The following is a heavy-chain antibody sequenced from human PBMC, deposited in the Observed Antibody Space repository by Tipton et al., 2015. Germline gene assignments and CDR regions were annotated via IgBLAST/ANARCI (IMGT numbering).Heavy chain of an antibody. V-gene: IGHV4-39*07. D-gene: IGHD3-22*01. Sequence: TLSLTCTVSGGSITSPTYHWAWIRQPPGKGLEWIGSIFHSGTTYYNPSLKSRVAISVDTSKKQFSLQLSSVTAADTAVYYCAREGWNSDSSGYDYWGQGTLVTVSS. CDR2: IFHSGTT. CDR3: AREGWNSDSSGYDY. CDR1: GGSITSPTYH. J-gene: IGHJ4*02.